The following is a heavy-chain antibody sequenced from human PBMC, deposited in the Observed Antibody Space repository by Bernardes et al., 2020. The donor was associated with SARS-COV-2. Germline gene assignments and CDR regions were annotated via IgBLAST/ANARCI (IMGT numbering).Heavy chain of an antibody. V-gene: IGHV3-23*01. Sequence: GGSLRLSCVASGFTFSSYAMSWVRQAPGKGLEWVSSICDIDGRTYYADSVKGRFTISRDNSKNTLSLQMNSLRAEDTALYYCAKGHSGSCYSASGYWGQGTLVTVSS. J-gene: IGHJ4*02. D-gene: IGHD2-15*01. CDR3: AKGHSGSCYSASGY. CDR1: GFTFSSYA. CDR2: ICDIDGRT.